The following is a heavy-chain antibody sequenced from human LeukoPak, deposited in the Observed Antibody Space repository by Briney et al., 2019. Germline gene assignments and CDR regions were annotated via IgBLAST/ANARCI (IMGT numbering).Heavy chain of an antibody. J-gene: IGHJ4*02. CDR2: IIPIFGTA. Sequence: SVKASCKASGGTFSSYAISWVRQAPGQGLEWMGGIIPIFGTANYAQKFQGRVTITADESTSTAYMELSSLRSEDTAVYYCARAGPKDFWSGYAYYFDYWGQGTLVTVSS. D-gene: IGHD3-3*01. V-gene: IGHV1-69*01. CDR1: GGTFSSYA. CDR3: ARAGPKDFWSGYAYYFDY.